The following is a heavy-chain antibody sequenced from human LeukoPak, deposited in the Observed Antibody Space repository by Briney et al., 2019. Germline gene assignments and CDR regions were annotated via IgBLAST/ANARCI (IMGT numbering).Heavy chain of an antibody. Sequence: TSETLSLTCTVSCGSISSGDYYWSWIRQPPGKGLEWIGYIYYSGSTYYNPSLKSRVTISVDTSKNQFSLKLSSVTAADTAVYYCARVNYDYYYYMDVWGKGTTVTVSS. V-gene: IGHV4-30-4*08. CDR2: IYYSGST. J-gene: IGHJ6*03. CDR3: ARVNYDYYYYMDV. D-gene: IGHD4-23*01. CDR1: CGSISSGDYY.